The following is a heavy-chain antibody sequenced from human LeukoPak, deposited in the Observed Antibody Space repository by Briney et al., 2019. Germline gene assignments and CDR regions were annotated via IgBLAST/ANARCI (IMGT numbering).Heavy chain of an antibody. Sequence: SETLSPTCTVSGDSISTDDFHWVWIRQPPGKGLEWIGSLSYSENTFQSPSLKSRVTVSVDASKSHLSLRLGSVTAADTAVYYCAVALITVTGPSTFAVWGQGTVVTVSS. V-gene: IGHV4-39*02. J-gene: IGHJ3*01. CDR3: AVALITVTGPSTFAV. CDR2: LSYSENT. D-gene: IGHD3-22*01. CDR1: GDSISTDDFH.